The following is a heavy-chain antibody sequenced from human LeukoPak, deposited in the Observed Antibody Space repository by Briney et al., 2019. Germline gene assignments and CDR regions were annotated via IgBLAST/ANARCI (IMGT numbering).Heavy chain of an antibody. Sequence: HAGGSLRLSCAASGFTFSSYEMNWVRQAPGKGLEWISYINAKGDTIYYANSVRGRFTISRENARNSVYLQMNSLRAEDTAFYYCVSAYVGLLDYWGQGTLVTVSS. CDR2: INAKGDTI. CDR1: GFTFSSYE. D-gene: IGHD1-26*01. CDR3: VSAYVGLLDY. J-gene: IGHJ4*02. V-gene: IGHV3-48*03.